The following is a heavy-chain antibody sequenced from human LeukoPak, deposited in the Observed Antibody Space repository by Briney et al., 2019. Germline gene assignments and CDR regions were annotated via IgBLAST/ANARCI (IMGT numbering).Heavy chain of an antibody. CDR1: GFTVSNNY. J-gene: IGHJ3*02. D-gene: IGHD6-19*01. CDR2: IYSGGST. V-gene: IGHV3-66*01. CDR3: AKTRRSGWYVDAFDI. Sequence: GGSLRLSCAATGFTVSNNYMSWVRQAPGRGLEWVSVIYSGGSTDYADSVKGRFTISRDNSKNTLYLQMNSLRAEDTAVYYCAKTRRSGWYVDAFDIWGQGTMVTVSS.